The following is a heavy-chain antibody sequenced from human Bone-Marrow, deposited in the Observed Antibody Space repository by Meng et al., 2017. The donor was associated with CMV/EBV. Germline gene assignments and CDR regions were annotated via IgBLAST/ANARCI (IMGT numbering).Heavy chain of an antibody. CDR1: GYTFTGHY. CDR2: IYPASGGT. D-gene: IGHD7-27*01. V-gene: IGHV1-2*02. J-gene: IGHJ5*02. Sequence: ASVKVSCKASGYTFTGHYLHWVRQAPGQGLEWLGWIYPASGGTNYAQNFQGRVTMTSDTSISTAYMELSRLRSDDTALYFCARVQNWGPDLWGQGTLVTVSS. CDR3: ARVQNWGPDL.